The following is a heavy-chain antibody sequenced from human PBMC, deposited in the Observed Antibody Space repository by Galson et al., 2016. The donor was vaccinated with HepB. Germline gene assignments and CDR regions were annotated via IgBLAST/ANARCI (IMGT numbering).Heavy chain of an antibody. D-gene: IGHD6-19*01. CDR2: IDPDDSET. V-gene: IGHV5-51*01. Sequence: QSGAEVKEPGESLKISCKGSGYTFKSHWIGWVRQRPGKGLEWMGVIDPDDSETTYNPSFEGQVTISADKSISTAYLQWNSLKATDTAMYFCARRQKVAGTADYWGQGTLVTVSS. CDR1: GYTFKSHW. CDR3: ARRQKVAGTADY. J-gene: IGHJ4*02.